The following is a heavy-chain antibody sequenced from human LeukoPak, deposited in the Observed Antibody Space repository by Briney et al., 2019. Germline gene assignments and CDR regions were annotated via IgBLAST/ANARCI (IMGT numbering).Heavy chain of an antibody. CDR2: IYHSGST. Sequence: SETLSLTCTVSGYSISSGYYWGWIRQPPGKGLEWIGSIYHSGSTYCNPSLKSRVTISVDTSKNQFSLKLSSVTAADTAVYYCAREAYGDYGIDYWGQGTLVTVSS. J-gene: IGHJ4*02. V-gene: IGHV4-38-2*02. D-gene: IGHD4-17*01. CDR3: AREAYGDYGIDY. CDR1: GYSISSGYY.